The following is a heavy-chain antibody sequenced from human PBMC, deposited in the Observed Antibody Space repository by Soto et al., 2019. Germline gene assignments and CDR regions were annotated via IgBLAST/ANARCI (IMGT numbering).Heavy chain of an antibody. J-gene: IGHJ4*02. CDR1: GYTFTSYD. CDR2: MNPKSGNT. Sequence: QVQLVQSGAEVKTPGASVKVSCKASGYTFTSYDINWVRQATGQGLEWMGWMNPKSGNTCYAQKFQGRVTMTRNTSRSTAYMELSSLRSEDTAVYYCARSPAYYYDSSGLLDYWGQGTLVTVSS. CDR3: ARSPAYYYDSSGLLDY. D-gene: IGHD3-22*01. V-gene: IGHV1-8*01.